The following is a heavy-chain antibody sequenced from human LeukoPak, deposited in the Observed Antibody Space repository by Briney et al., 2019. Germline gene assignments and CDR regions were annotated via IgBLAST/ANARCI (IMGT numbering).Heavy chain of an antibody. J-gene: IGHJ6*03. Sequence: SETLSLTCTVSSYSISSGYYWGWIRQPPGKGLEWIGSIYHSGSTYYNPSLKSRVTISVDTSKNQFSLKLSSVTAADTAVYYCAKSGGYSYGFYYYMDVWGKGTTVTVSS. V-gene: IGHV4-38-2*02. D-gene: IGHD5-18*01. CDR1: SYSISSGYY. CDR3: AKSGGYSYGFYYYMDV. CDR2: IYHSGST.